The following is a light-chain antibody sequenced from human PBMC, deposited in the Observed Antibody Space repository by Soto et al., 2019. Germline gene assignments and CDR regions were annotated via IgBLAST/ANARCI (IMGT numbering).Light chain of an antibody. Sequence: DIQMTRSPSSLSASVGDRVTITCRASQSISSYLNWYQQKQGKAPTFLIYAASSWQSGVPSSIIGSRSATDFAPTISSLQPEDFATYYCQQSHSTPWTFGQGTKVDIK. J-gene: IGKJ1*01. CDR3: QQSHSTPWT. CDR1: QSISSY. CDR2: AAS. V-gene: IGKV1-39*01.